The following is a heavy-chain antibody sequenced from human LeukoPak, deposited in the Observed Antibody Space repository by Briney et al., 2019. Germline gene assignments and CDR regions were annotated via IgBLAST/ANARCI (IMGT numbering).Heavy chain of an antibody. CDR2: IIPIFGTA. CDR1: GGTFSSYA. V-gene: IGHV1-69*01. D-gene: IGHD2-15*01. CDR3: ASVYCSGGSCYEN. J-gene: IGHJ4*02. Sequence: ASVTVSCKASGGTFSSYAISWVRQAPGQGLEWMGGIIPIFGTANYAQKFQGRVTITADESTSTAYMELSSLRSEDTAVYYCASVYCSGGSCYENWGQGTLVTVSS.